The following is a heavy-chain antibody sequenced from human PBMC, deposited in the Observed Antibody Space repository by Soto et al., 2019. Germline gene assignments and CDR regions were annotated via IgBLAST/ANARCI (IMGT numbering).Heavy chain of an antibody. V-gene: IGHV3-30*18. J-gene: IGHJ5*02. CDR2: ISYDGTTK. Sequence: GGSLRLSCAASGFTFSSSGMHWVRQAPGKGLEWVAVISYDGTTKNYADSVKGRFTISRDNSKNTLNLQMNSLRTEDTAVYYCVKDFLEMATVFDHWGKCIRVTVSS. D-gene: IGHD4-4*01. CDR1: GFTFSSSG. CDR3: VKDFLEMATVFDH.